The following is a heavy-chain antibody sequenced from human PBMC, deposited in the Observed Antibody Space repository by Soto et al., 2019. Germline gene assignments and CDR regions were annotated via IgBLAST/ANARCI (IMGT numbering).Heavy chain of an antibody. V-gene: IGHV4-39*01. CDR2: IYYTGST. J-gene: IGHJ4*01. CDR3: LCGNGSTYYFDS. Sequence: SETLSLTCTVSGGSISSSRYYWDWIRQTPGKGLEWIGNIYYTGSTRYNPSLQSRVTISVDTSANQFSLELSSVTAADTALYFWLCGNGSTYYFDSGDQRPLLQISS. CDR1: GGSISSSRYY. D-gene: IGHD1-26*01.